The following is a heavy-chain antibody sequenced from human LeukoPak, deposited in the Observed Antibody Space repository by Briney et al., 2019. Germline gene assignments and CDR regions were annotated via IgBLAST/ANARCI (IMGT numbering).Heavy chain of an antibody. J-gene: IGHJ6*03. V-gene: IGHV4-30-4*08. CDR2: IYYSGST. Sequence: PSETLSLTCTVSGGSISSGDYYWRWIRQPPGKGGEWVGYIYYSGSTYYNPSLKSRVTISVDTSKNQFSLKLSSVPAADTAVYYCARVVSDWNYGYYYYYMDVWGKGTTVTVSS. CDR3: ARVVSDWNYGYYYYYMDV. CDR1: GGSISSGDYY. D-gene: IGHD1-7*01.